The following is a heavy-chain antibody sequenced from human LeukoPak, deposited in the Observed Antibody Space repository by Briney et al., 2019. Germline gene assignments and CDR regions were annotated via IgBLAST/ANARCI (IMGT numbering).Heavy chain of an antibody. D-gene: IGHD3-22*01. V-gene: IGHV1-69*05. CDR1: GDTFSFYA. Sequence: SSVDVSYKPYGDTFSFYALRWVRQSPGQRLEWMGGHIPIFTRTDSVERFQGRVTINTDESSNTAYMELRGLRSDETDVYCCARHLYYYENTGYYSNPCDYWGQGTRVTVSS. CDR2: HIPIFTRT. CDR3: ARHLYYYENTGYYSNPCDY. J-gene: IGHJ4*02.